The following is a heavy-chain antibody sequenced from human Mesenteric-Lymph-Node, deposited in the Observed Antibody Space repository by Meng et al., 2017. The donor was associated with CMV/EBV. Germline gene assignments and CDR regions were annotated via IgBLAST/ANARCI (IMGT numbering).Heavy chain of an antibody. V-gene: IGHV1-18*01. D-gene: IGHD3-10*01. CDR1: GYTFTSYG. J-gene: IGHJ4*02. Sequence: CKASGYTFTSYGISWVRQAPGQGLEWMGWISAYSGNTNYAQKLQGRVTMTTDTSTTTVYMDLSSLRSEDTAVYYCARQFDSGTYPFDYWGRGTLVTVSS. CDR3: ARQFDSGTYPFDY. CDR2: ISAYSGNT.